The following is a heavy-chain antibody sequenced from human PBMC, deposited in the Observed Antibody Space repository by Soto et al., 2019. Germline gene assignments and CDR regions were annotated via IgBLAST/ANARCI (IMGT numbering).Heavy chain of an antibody. CDR2: IYWDDDK. CDR1: GFSLSTRGVG. J-gene: IGHJ4*02. D-gene: IGHD3-10*01. Sequence: QITLKESGPTLVKPTQALTLTCTFSGFSLSTRGVGVGWIRQPPGKALEWLALIYWDDDKRYSPSLKSRLTISKETSKNQVVLTITNMDPVDTATYYCVRLLWFGELSWGQGTLVTVSS. CDR3: VRLLWFGELS. V-gene: IGHV2-5*02.